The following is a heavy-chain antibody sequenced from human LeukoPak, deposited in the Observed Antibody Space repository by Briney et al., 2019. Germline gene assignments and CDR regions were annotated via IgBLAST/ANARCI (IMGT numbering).Heavy chain of an antibody. J-gene: IGHJ4*02. CDR3: ARVRKLRTRGVMDPLDY. CDR1: GFTFNDDW. D-gene: IGHD3-10*01. CDR2: IQQDGSEK. Sequence: GGSLRLSCAASGFTFNDDWLTSVRQAPGKGLEWVANIQQDGSEKYYVDSVKGRFIISRDNAKNSLYLQMNSLRAEDTAVYYCARVRKLRTRGVMDPLDYWGQGTLVTVSS. V-gene: IGHV3-7*01.